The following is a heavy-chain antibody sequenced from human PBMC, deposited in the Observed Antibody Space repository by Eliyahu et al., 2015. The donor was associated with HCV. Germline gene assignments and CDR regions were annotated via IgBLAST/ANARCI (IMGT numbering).Heavy chain of an antibody. CDR1: GFTFGXYX. D-gene: IGHD3-22*01. CDR3: TRDFFGDSSGYYYPGFDY. V-gene: IGHV3-49*05. CDR2: IRSKAYGGTT. J-gene: IGHJ4*02. Sequence: EVQXVESGGGLVKPGRSXRLSCTASGFTFGXYXXXWFRQAPGKGLGWXGFIRSKAYGGTTEYAASVKGRFTISRDDSKSIAYLQMNSLKTEDTAVYYCTRDFFGDSSGYYYPGFDYWGQGTLVTVSS.